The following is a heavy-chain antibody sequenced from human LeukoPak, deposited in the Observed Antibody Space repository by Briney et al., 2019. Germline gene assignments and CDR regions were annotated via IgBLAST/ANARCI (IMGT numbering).Heavy chain of an antibody. V-gene: IGHV4-4*02. Sequence: SETLSLTCADSGGSISSSNWWSWVRQPPGKGLEWIGEIYHSGSTNYNPSLKSRVTISVDKSKNQFSLKLSSVTAADTAVYYCATRGDYYGSGSFWGQGTLVTVSS. D-gene: IGHD3-10*01. CDR3: ATRGDYYGSGSF. CDR1: GGSISSSNW. J-gene: IGHJ4*02. CDR2: IYHSGST.